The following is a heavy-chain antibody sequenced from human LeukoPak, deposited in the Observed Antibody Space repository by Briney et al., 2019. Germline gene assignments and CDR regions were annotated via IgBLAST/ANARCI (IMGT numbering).Heavy chain of an antibody. Sequence: GGSPRLSCAASGFTFSSYAMSWVRQAPGKGLEWVSAISGSGGSTYYADSVKGRFTISRDNSKNTLYLQMNSLRAEDTAVYYCAKVGGSGSYYISHFDYWGQGTLVTVSS. CDR1: GFTFSSYA. V-gene: IGHV3-23*01. J-gene: IGHJ4*02. CDR3: AKVGGSGSYYISHFDY. CDR2: ISGSGGST. D-gene: IGHD3-10*01.